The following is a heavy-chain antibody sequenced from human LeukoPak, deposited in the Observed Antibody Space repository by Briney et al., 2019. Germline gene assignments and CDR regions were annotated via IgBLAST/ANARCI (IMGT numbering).Heavy chain of an antibody. Sequence: SETLSLTCSVSGVPITSYYWSWIRQPAGKGLEWIGHIDITGIANYGPTLKSRVTMSVDTSKSQVSLQLSSVTAADTAVYYCARHAESGSDRFDYWGQGTLVTVSS. CDR2: IDITGIA. D-gene: IGHD5-12*01. V-gene: IGHV4-4*07. CDR1: GVPITSYY. CDR3: ARHAESGSDRFDY. J-gene: IGHJ4*02.